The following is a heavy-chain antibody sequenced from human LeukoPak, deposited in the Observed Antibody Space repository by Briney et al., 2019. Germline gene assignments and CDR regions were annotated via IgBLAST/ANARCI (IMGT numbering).Heavy chain of an antibody. V-gene: IGHV4-39*07. D-gene: IGHD3-10*01. CDR2: IYYSGST. CDR1: GGSISSSSYY. Sequence: SETLSLTCTVSGGSISSSSYYWGWIRQPPGKGLEWIGSIYYSGSTYYNPSLKSRVTISVDTSKNQFSLKLSSVTAADTAVYYCARRASRRGAIVRGVINNWFDPWGQGTLVTVSS. J-gene: IGHJ5*02. CDR3: ARRASRRGAIVRGVINNWFDP.